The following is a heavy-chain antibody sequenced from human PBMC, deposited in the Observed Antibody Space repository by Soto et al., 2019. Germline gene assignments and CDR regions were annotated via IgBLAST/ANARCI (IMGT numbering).Heavy chain of an antibody. D-gene: IGHD3-16*01. CDR3: ARQASYWHGGRGWFDP. V-gene: IGHV3-13*01. Sequence: EVQLVESGGGLVQPGGSLRLSCAASGFTFSAYDMHWVRQATGKGLEWVSAIGTQHDTYYPDSVNGRFTISRENAKNFLYLQMDSLRAGDTAVYYCARQASYWHGGRGWFDPWGQGTLVTVSS. CDR1: GFTFSAYD. CDR2: IGTQHDT. J-gene: IGHJ5*02.